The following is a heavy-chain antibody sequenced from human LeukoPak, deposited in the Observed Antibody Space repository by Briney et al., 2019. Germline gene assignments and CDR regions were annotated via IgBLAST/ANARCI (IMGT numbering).Heavy chain of an antibody. Sequence: GGSLRLSCAASGFTFSSYAMSWVRQAPGKGLEWVSAISGSGGSTYYADSVKGRFTISRDNSRNTLYLQMNSLRAEDTAVYYCAKASSQIAVAGTVDYWGQGTLVTVSS. D-gene: IGHD6-19*01. CDR3: AKASSQIAVAGTVDY. CDR1: GFTFSSYA. CDR2: ISGSGGST. J-gene: IGHJ4*02. V-gene: IGHV3-23*01.